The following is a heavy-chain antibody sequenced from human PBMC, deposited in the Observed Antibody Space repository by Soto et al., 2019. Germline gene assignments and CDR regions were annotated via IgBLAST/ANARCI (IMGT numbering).Heavy chain of an antibody. Sequence: PGGSLRLSCAASGFTFSSYWMYWVRQAPGKGLVWVSDINSGGSSTSYADSVKGRFTISRDNAKNTLYLQMNSLRAEDTAVYYCSREPGGETDYWGQGT. CDR2: INSGGSST. J-gene: IGHJ4*02. CDR1: GFTFSSYW. CDR3: SREPGGETDY. D-gene: IGHD3-10*01. V-gene: IGHV3-74*01.